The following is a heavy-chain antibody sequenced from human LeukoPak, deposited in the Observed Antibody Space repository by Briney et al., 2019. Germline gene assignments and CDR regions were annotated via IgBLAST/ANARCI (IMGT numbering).Heavy chain of an antibody. CDR1: GFTLTYAW. V-gene: IGHV3-15*01. CDR3: TTRLVDI. J-gene: IGHJ3*02. CDR2: IKSKTDGGTT. Sequence: GGSLRLSCAVTGFTLTYAWMNWVRQAPGKGLEWVGRIKSKTDGGTTDYAAPVKGRFTISRDDSKTTLYLQMNSLKTEDTAVYYCTTRLVDIWGQGTMVTVSS.